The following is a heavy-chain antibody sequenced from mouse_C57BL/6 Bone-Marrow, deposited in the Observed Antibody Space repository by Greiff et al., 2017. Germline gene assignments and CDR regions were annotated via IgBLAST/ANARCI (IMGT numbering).Heavy chain of an antibody. CDR1: GFNIKDYY. J-gene: IGHJ3*01. Sequence: EVQLQQSGAELVKPGASVKLSCTASGFNIKDYYMHWVKQRTEQGLEWIGRIDPEDGETKYAPKFPGKATITADTSSNTAYLQLSSLTSEDTAVYYCAPYYYGSSYRFAYWGQGTLVTVSA. CDR3: APYYYGSSYRFAY. D-gene: IGHD1-1*01. CDR2: IDPEDGET. V-gene: IGHV14-2*01.